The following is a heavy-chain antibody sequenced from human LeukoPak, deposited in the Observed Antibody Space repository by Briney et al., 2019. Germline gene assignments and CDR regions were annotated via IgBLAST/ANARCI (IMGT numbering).Heavy chain of an antibody. V-gene: IGHV3-33*01. D-gene: IGHD6-13*01. CDR1: GFTFSSYG. CDR3: ARDIAAAGRVLDY. J-gene: IGHJ4*02. Sequence: PGRSLRLSCAASGFTFSSYGMHWDRQAPGKGLEWVAVIWYDGSNKYYADSVKGRFTISRDNSKNTLYLQMNSLRAEDTAVYYCARDIAAAGRVLDYWGQGTLLTVSS. CDR2: IWYDGSNK.